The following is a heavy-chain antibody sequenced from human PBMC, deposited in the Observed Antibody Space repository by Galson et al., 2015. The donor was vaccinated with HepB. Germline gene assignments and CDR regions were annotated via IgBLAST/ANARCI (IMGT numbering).Heavy chain of an antibody. Sequence: SLRLSCAASGFTFSSYAMSWVRQAPGKGLEWVSAISGSGGSTYYADSVKGRFTISRDNSKNTLYLQMNSLRAEDTAVYYCAKPQGGVRGPRGPSTGMDVWGQGTTVTVSS. J-gene: IGHJ6*02. CDR3: AKPQGGVRGPRGPSTGMDV. V-gene: IGHV3-23*01. D-gene: IGHD1-1*01. CDR2: ISGSGGST. CDR1: GFTFSSYA.